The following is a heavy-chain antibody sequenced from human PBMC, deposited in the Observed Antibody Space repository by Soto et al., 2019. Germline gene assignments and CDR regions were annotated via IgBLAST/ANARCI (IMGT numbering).Heavy chain of an antibody. CDR2: ISGSGGSS. V-gene: IGHV3-23*01. CDR1: GFAFSTYA. CDR3: AKVTKRAAAGRYEYYKYGMDV. Sequence: EVQLLESGGALEHPGGSLRLSCAAAGFAFSTYAMTWVRQAPGKGLEWVSVISGSGGSSYYAASVKGRFTISRDNSKNTLFVQMNGLRAADTAVFYCAKVTKRAAAGRYEYYKYGMDVWGQATTVTVSS. D-gene: IGHD6-13*01. J-gene: IGHJ6*02.